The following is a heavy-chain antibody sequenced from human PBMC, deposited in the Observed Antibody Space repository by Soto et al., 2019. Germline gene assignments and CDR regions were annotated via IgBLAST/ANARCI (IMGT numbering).Heavy chain of an antibody. CDR2: ICAYNGNT. CDR1: GYTFTSYG. Sequence: GASVKVSCKASGYTFTSYGISWVRQAPGQGLEWMGWICAYNGNTNYAQKLQGRATMTTDTSTSTAYMELRSLRSDDTAVYYCARVVTYNWFDPGGQGTLVTVSS. V-gene: IGHV1-18*01. D-gene: IGHD5-18*01. CDR3: ARVVTYNWFDP. J-gene: IGHJ5*02.